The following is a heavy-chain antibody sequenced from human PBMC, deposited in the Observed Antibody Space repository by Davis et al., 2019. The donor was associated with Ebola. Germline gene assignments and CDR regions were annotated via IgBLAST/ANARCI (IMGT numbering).Heavy chain of an antibody. CDR1: GFTFSSYW. CDR2: IKQDGSEK. CDR3: AREGYCSGGSCYDGDYYYYYGMDV. Sequence: GESLKISCAASGFTFSSYWMSWVRQAPGKGLEWVANIKQDGSEKYYVDSVKGRFTISRDNAKNSLYLQMNSLRAEDTAVYYCAREGYCSGGSCYDGDYYYYYGMDVWGQGTTVTVSS. V-gene: IGHV3-7*01. J-gene: IGHJ6*02. D-gene: IGHD2-15*01.